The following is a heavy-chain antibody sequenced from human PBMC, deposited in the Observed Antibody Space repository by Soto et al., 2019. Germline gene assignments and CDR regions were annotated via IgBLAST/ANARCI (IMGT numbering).Heavy chain of an antibody. CDR3: AKAGGSGNYYNGHYYGMGV. CDR2: IIGSGSST. J-gene: IGHJ6*02. V-gene: IGHV3-23*01. Sequence: GGSLRLSCAASGFTFNYYAMNWVRQAPGKGLEWVSGIIGSGSSTYYGASVKGRFTISRDNSKNTLYLQMNSLRAEDTALYYCAKAGGSGNYYNGHYYGMGVWGQGTTVTVSS. D-gene: IGHD3-10*01. CDR1: GFTFNYYA.